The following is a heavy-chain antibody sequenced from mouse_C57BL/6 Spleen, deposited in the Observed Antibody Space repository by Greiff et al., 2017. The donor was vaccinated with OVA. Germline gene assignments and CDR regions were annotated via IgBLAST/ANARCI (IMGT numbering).Heavy chain of an antibody. CDR2: IYPGSGNT. CDR1: GYTFTDYY. CDR3: ARSGCYGSIGYFDV. D-gene: IGHD1-1*01. J-gene: IGHJ1*03. V-gene: IGHV1-76*01. Sequence: QVQLQQSGAELVRPGASVKLSCKASGYTFTDYYINWVKQRPGQGLEWIARIYPGSGNTYYNEKFKGKATLTAEKSSSTAYMQLSSLTSEDSAVYFCARSGCYGSIGYFDVWGTGTTVTVSS.